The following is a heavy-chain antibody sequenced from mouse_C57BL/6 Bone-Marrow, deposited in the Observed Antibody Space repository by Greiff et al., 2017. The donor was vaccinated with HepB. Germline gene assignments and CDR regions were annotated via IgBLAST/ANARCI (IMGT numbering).Heavy chain of an antibody. J-gene: IGHJ1*03. CDR3: ARLYYYGSSRRYFDV. V-gene: IGHV1-4*01. Sequence: QVQLQQSGAELARPGASVKMSCKASGYTFTSYTMHWVKQRPGQGLEWIGYINPSSGYTKYNQKFKDKATLTADKSSSTAYMQLSSLTSEDSAVYYCARLYYYGSSRRYFDVWGTGTTVTVSS. CDR1: GYTFTSYT. D-gene: IGHD1-1*01. CDR2: INPSSGYT.